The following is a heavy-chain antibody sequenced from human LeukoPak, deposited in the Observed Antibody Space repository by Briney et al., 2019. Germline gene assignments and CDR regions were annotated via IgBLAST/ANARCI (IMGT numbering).Heavy chain of an antibody. J-gene: IGHJ4*02. V-gene: IGHV1-46*01. CDR2: INPSGGST. D-gene: IGHD1-26*01. CDR3: ARDDPVVGATGY. Sequence: ASVKISCKASGYTFTSHYMHWVRQAPGQGLEWMGIINPSGGSTSYAQKFQGRVTMTRDTSTSTVYMELSSLRSEDTAVYYCARDDPVVGATGYWGQGTLVTVSS. CDR1: GYTFTSHY.